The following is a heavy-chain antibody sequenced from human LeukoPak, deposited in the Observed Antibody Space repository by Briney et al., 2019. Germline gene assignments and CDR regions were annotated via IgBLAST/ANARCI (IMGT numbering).Heavy chain of an antibody. CDR1: GFTFSSSA. Sequence: PGGSLRLSCSASGFTFSSSAMNWVRQAPGKGLGWVSTISTSGGSTYYADSVKGRFTISRDNSNNTLYLQLNSLRADDTAIYYCARGWTSVYGDWGQGTMAPV. D-gene: IGHD5/OR15-5a*01. V-gene: IGHV3-23*01. CDR2: ISTSGGST. J-gene: IGHJ3*01. CDR3: ARGWTSVYGD.